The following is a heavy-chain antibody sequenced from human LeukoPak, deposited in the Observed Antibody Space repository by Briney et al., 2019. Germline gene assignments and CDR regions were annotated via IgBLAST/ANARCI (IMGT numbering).Heavy chain of an antibody. CDR2: IYYSGST. Sequence: SQTLSLTCTVSGGSISSGDSYWSWIRQPPGKGLEWIGYIYYSGSTYYNPSLKSRVTISVDTSKNQFSLKLSSVTAADTAVYYCARGGGWELLGVFAFDIWGQGTMVTVSS. D-gene: IGHD1-26*01. CDR3: ARGGGWELLGVFAFDI. V-gene: IGHV4-30-4*01. CDR1: GGSISSGDSY. J-gene: IGHJ3*02.